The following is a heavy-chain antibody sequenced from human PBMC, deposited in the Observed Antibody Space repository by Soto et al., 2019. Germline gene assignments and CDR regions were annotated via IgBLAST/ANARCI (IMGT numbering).Heavy chain of an antibody. D-gene: IGHD2-15*01. CDR2: IKQDGSEK. V-gene: IGHV3-7*03. J-gene: IGHJ6*02. CDR3: AREWSAYYYYYGMDV. Sequence: GGSLRLSCAASGFTFSSYWMSWVRQAPGKGLEWVANIKQDGSEKYYVDSVKGRFTISRDNAKNSLYLQMNSLRAEDTAVYYCAREWSAYYYYYGMDVWGQGTTVTV. CDR1: GFTFSSYW.